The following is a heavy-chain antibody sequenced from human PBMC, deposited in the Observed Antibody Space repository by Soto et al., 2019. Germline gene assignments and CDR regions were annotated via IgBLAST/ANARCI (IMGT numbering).Heavy chain of an antibody. V-gene: IGHV1-69*13. D-gene: IGHD2-15*01. CDR1: GGTFSTHA. J-gene: IGHJ6*02. Sequence: SVKVSCKASGGTFSTHAIIWVRQAPGHGLEWMGGIIPISGTTYYTQKFQGRVTITADEPTSTAFMELSSLKSEDTAVFYCARGYCSGGNCYSGMDVWGQGTRVTSP. CDR2: IIPISGTT. CDR3: ARGYCSGGNCYSGMDV.